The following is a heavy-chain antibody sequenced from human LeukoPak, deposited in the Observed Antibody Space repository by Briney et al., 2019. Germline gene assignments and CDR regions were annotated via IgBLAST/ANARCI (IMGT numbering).Heavy chain of an antibody. D-gene: IGHD5-12*01. CDR3: TKGYSGYDYAFDI. CDR1: GFTFSNSG. CDR2: ISSYDGRNK. V-gene: IGHV3-30*18. J-gene: IGHJ3*02. Sequence: GGSLRLSCAASGFTFSNSGMHWVRQAPGKGLEWVALISSYDGRNKNYADSVKGRFTISRDNSKNMVYLQMNSLRVEDAAMYYCTKGYSGYDYAFDIWGQGTMVTISS.